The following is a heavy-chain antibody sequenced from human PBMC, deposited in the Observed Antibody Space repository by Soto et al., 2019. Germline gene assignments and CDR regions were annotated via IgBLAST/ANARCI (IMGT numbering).Heavy chain of an antibody. J-gene: IGHJ6*02. CDR2: IYPGDSDT. V-gene: IGHV5-51*01. D-gene: IGHD3-22*01. CDR1: GYSFTSFW. CDR3: AREPYYYDSSGYSEPYYYYGMDV. Sequence: GESLKISCKGFGYSFTSFWIGWVRQMPGKGLEWMGIIYPGDSDTRYSPSFQGQVTISADKSISTAYLQWSSLRSEDTAVYYCAREPYYYDSSGYSEPYYYYGMDVWGQGTTVTVSS.